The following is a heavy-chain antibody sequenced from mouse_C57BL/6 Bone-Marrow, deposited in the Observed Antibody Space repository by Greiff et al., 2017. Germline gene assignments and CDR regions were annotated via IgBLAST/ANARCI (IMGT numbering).Heavy chain of an antibody. J-gene: IGHJ3*01. V-gene: IGHV1-55*01. D-gene: IGHD2-1*01. CDR2: IYPGSGST. Sequence: QVQLKQPGAELVKPGASVKMSCKASGYTFTSYWITWVKQRPGQGLEWIGDIYPGSGSTNYNEKFKSKATLTVDTSSSTAYMQLSSLTSEDSAVYYCARSGGLLRGFAYWGQGTLVTVSA. CDR1: GYTFTSYW. CDR3: ARSGGLLRGFAY.